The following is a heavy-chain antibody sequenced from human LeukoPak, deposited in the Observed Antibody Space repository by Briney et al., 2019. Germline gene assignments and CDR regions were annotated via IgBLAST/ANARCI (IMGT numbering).Heavy chain of an antibody. CDR2: IKSKTDGGTT. J-gene: IGHJ4*02. CDR3: TTEGGGWYFGY. Sequence: WIRQPPGKGLEWVGRIKSKTDGGTTDYAAPVKGRFTISRDDSKNTLYLQMNSLKTEDTAVYYCTTEGGGWYFGYWGQGTLVTVSS. D-gene: IGHD2-15*01. V-gene: IGHV3-15*01.